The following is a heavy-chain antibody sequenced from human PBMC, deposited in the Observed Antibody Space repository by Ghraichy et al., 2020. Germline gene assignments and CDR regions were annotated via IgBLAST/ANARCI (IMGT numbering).Heavy chain of an antibody. V-gene: IGHV3-74*01. J-gene: IGHJ5*02. CDR2: INPDGSRT. Sequence: GGSLRLSCAASGFTFSSYWMHWVRQAPGKGLVWVSRINPDGSRTSYADSVKGRITISRDNAKSTLYMQMNSLRAEDTVVYYCARAYESLAWFDPWGQGTLVTVSS. CDR3: ARAYESLAWFDP. D-gene: IGHD3-3*01. CDR1: GFTFSSYW.